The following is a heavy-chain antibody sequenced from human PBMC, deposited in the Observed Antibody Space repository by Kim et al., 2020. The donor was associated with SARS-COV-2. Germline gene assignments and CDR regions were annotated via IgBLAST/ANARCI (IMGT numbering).Heavy chain of an antibody. CDR1: GYALTSHY. CDR3: ARGEGTVVSVAASAHFFDA. D-gene: IGHD2-15*01. CDR2: MNPGGGTA. Sequence: ASVKVSCKASGYALTSHYVHWVRQAPGQGLEWMGIMNPGGGTATYAQKFRGRVTMTRDTSTSTAYMELTGLTSEDTAVYYCARGEGTVVSVAASAHFFDAWGQGTLLTVSS. J-gene: IGHJ4*02. V-gene: IGHV1-46*01.